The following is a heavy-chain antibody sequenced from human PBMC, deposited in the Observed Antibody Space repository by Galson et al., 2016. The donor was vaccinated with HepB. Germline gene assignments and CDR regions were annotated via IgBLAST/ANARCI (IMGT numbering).Heavy chain of an antibody. D-gene: IGHD2/OR15-2a*01. CDR2: IKEDGSEE. Sequence: SLRLSCAASGFTFSRNWMGWVRQAPGKALEWVATIKEDGSEEHYADSVKGRFTVSRDNAKDSLFLQMRSLRAEDTAVYYCAMQNMAIDYWGQGNLVTVSS. CDR1: GFTFSRNW. V-gene: IGHV3-7*01. CDR3: AMQNMAIDY. J-gene: IGHJ4*02.